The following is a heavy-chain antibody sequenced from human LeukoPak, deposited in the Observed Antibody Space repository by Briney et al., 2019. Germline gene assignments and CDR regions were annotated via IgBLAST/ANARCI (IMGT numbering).Heavy chain of an antibody. V-gene: IGHV4-30-2*01. Sequence: SETLSLTCTVSGGSISSGGYYWSCIRQPPGKGLECIGYIYHSGSTYYNPSLKSRVTISVDTSKHQFSLKLSSVTAADTAVYYCAREFEVVVTPRAFDIWGQGTMVTVSS. CDR1: GGSISSGGYY. J-gene: IGHJ3*02. D-gene: IGHD4-23*01. CDR3: AREFEVVVTPRAFDI. CDR2: IYHSGST.